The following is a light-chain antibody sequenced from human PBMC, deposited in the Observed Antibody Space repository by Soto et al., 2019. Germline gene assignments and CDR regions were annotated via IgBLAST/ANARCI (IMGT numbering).Light chain of an antibody. J-gene: IGLJ2*01. CDR3: GADHGSGSNFVLV. CDR1: SGYSNYK. CDR2: VGTGGIVG. Sequence: QSVLTQPPSASASLGASVTLTCTLSSGYSNYKVDWYQQRPGKGPRFVMRVGTGGIVGSKGDGIPDRFSVLGSGLNRYLTIKNIQEEDESDYHCGADHGSGSNFVLVFVGGTKLTVL. V-gene: IGLV9-49*01.